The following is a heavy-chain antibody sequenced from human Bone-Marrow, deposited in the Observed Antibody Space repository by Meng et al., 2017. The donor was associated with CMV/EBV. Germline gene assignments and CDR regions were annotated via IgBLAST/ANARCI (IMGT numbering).Heavy chain of an antibody. D-gene: IGHD2-2*01. CDR2: IYYSGST. Sequence: SETLSLTCAVSGGSISSSNWWSWIRQPPGKGLEWIGYIYYSGSTNYNPSLKSRVTISVDTSKNQFSLKLSSVTAADTAVYYCARVPAARRLIFDYWGQGTLVTVSS. CDR3: ARVPAARRLIFDY. J-gene: IGHJ4*02. CDR1: GGSISSSNW. V-gene: IGHV4-61*01.